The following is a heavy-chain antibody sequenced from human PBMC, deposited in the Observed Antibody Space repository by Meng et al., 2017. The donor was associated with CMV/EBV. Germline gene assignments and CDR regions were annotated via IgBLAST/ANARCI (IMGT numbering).Heavy chain of an antibody. J-gene: IGHJ2*01. V-gene: IGHV4-39*07. D-gene: IGHD4-23*01. Sequence: SETLSLTCTVSGGSISSSSYYWGWIRQPPGKGLEWIGSIYYSGSTYYNPSLKSRVTISVDTSKNQFSLKLSSVTAADTAVYYCARLGDYGGNSGVDFDLWGRDTLVTVSS. CDR3: ARLGDYGGNSGVDFDL. CDR2: IYYSGST. CDR1: GGSISSSSYY.